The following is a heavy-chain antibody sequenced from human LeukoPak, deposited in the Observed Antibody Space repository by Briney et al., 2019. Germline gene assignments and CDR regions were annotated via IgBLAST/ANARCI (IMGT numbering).Heavy chain of an antibody. V-gene: IGHV4-34*01. CDR2: INHSGST. D-gene: IGHD6-19*01. CDR1: GGSFSGDY. Sequence: SETLSLTCAVYGGSFSGDYWNWIRQPPGKGREWIGEINHSGSTNSNPSLKSRVTISVDRSKNQFSLKLSSVTAADTAVYYCARRPRYSSGWYYFDSWGQGTLVTVSS. J-gene: IGHJ4*02. CDR3: ARRPRYSSGWYYFDS.